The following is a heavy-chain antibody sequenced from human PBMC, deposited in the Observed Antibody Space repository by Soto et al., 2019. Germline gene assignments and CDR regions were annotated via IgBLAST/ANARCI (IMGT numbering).Heavy chain of an antibody. Sequence: QVQLQESGPGLVRPSGTLSLTCAVSGDSINSNYCWTWVRQPPGKGLEWIAEIYYSGGTSYNPSLKSSGTITRAKSKNQFSLNLTSVTAADTAMYYCGRDTGWGLGYWGQGTLVTVSS. CDR2: IYYSGGT. V-gene: IGHV4-4*02. D-gene: IGHD6-19*01. CDR1: GDSINSNYC. J-gene: IGHJ4*02. CDR3: GRDTGWGLGY.